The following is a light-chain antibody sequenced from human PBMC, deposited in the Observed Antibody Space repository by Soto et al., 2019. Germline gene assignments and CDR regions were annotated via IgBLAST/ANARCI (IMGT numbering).Light chain of an antibody. Sequence: DIQMTQSPSSLSASVGDRVTVTCRTSQNIYNYLNWYQQKPGKAPKLLIYAASSVQSGVPLRFSGSGSGTDFTLTISSLQPDDFATYYCQQTHSTPVTFGQGTRLEVK. CDR2: AAS. CDR3: QQTHSTPVT. J-gene: IGKJ5*01. V-gene: IGKV1-39*01. CDR1: QNIYNY.